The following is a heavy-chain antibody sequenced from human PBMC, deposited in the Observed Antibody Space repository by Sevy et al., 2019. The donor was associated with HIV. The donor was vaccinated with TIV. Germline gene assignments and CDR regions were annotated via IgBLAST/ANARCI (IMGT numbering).Heavy chain of an antibody. CDR1: GFTFGDYC. Sequence: GGSLRLSCTASGFTFGDYCMSWVRQAPGKGLEWVAFLKSDVYGGKVDHAASVRGRLGISRDDSKTIAYLQMNDLKTEDTGVYYCTRWKAAQSIFDYWGQGALVTVSS. D-gene: IGHD6-13*01. V-gene: IGHV3-49*04. J-gene: IGHJ4*02. CDR3: TRWKAAQSIFDY. CDR2: LKSDVYGGKV.